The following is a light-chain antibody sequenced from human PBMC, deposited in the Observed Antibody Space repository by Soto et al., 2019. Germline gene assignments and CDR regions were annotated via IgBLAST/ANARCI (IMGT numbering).Light chain of an antibody. CDR3: QQRSSWPRT. J-gene: IGKJ1*01. CDR2: DVS. V-gene: IGKV3-11*01. CDR1: QNISSY. Sequence: IVLTQSPATLSLSPGNRATLSCRASQNISSYLIWYQQKPGQSPRVLIYDVSNRATGIPTRFSGSGSGTDFTLTISSQEPEDFAVYYCQQRSSWPRTFGQGTKVDIK.